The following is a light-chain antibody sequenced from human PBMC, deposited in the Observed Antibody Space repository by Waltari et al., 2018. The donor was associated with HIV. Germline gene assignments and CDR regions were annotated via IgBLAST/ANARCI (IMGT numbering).Light chain of an antibody. CDR2: KAS. CDR3: QQYDSDSWT. CDR1: QNIVNW. Sequence: DIQMTQSPSTLSASVGDRVIVTCRANQNIVNWLAWYQQKPGKAPKHLIYKASRLEIGVPSRFSSSGSGTEFTLTISSLQPDDFATYYCQQYDSDSWTFGQGTRVEIK. V-gene: IGKV1-5*03. J-gene: IGKJ1*01.